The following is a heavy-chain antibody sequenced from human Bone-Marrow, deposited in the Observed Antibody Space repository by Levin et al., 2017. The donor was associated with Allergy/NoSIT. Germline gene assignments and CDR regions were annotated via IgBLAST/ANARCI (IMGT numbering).Heavy chain of an antibody. D-gene: IGHD3-10*01. V-gene: IGHV5-51*01. CDR2: IYPGDSDT. J-gene: IGHJ4*02. CDR3: ATNGGRYGSGAFYPF. Sequence: GGSLRLSCKASGYIFDSDWVAWVRQMPGKGLEWMGIIYPGDSDTRYSPTFEGHVSISADQSVTTAYLQWSSLEAPDTAMYYCATNGGRYGSGAFYPFWGQGTLVTVAA. CDR1: GYIFDSDW.